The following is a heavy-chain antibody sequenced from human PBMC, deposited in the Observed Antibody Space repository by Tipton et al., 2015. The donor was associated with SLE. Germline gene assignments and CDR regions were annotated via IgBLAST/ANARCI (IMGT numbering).Heavy chain of an antibody. CDR2: IYYSGST. CDR3: ARLGGSPDAFDI. D-gene: IGHD1-26*01. V-gene: IGHV4-59*01. CDR1: GGSISSYY. Sequence: TLSLTCTVSGGSISSYYWSWIRQPPGKGLEWIGYIYYSGSTNYNPSLKSRVTISVDTSKNQFSLKLSSVTAADTAVYYCARLGGSPDAFDIWGQGTMVTVSS. J-gene: IGHJ3*02.